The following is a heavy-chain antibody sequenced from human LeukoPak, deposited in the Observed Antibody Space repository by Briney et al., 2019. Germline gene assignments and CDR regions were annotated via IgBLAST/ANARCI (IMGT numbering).Heavy chain of an antibody. CDR3: ARGALIPDL. J-gene: IGHJ5*02. D-gene: IGHD2-21*01. CDR2: ISKSDGST. V-gene: IGHV3-23*01. CDR1: GFTFSSYA. Sequence: GSLRLSCAASGFTFSSYAMTWVRQAPGKGLAWVSSISKSDGSTYYADSVKGRFTISRDNSKNTVYLHMDSLRVEDTAIYYSARGALIPDLRGQGTLVIVSS.